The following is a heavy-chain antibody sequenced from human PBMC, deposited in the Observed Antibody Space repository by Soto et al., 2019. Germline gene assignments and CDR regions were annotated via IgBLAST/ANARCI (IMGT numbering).Heavy chain of an antibody. CDR1: GGSISSYY. V-gene: IGHV4-59*01. Sequence: QVQLQESGPGLVKPSETLSLTCTVSGGSISSYYWSWIRQPPGKGLEWIGYIYHSGSTNYNPSLKSRVTISVDTSKNQFSLKLSSVTAADTAVYYCARIPEYSSSYWFDPWGQGTLVTVSS. J-gene: IGHJ5*02. CDR3: ARIPEYSSSYWFDP. CDR2: IYHSGST. D-gene: IGHD6-6*01.